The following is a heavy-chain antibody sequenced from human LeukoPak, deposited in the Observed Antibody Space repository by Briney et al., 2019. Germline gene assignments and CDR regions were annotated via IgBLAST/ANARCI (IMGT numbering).Heavy chain of an antibody. J-gene: IGHJ4*02. CDR2: ISGSGGST. CDR3: AKGRAGIDY. D-gene: IGHD6-19*01. V-gene: IGHV3-23*01. CDR1: GFTFSSHA. Sequence: PGGSLRLSCAASGFTFSSHAMSRVRQAPGKGLEWVSGISGSGGSTYYAGSVKGRFTISRDNSKNTLYVQMNSLRAEDTAVYYCAKGRAGIDYWGQGTLVIVSS.